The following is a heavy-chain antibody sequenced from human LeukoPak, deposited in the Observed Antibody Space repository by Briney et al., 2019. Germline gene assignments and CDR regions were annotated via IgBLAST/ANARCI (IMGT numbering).Heavy chain of an antibody. CDR3: AKGQYSSSWSRFDY. J-gene: IGHJ4*02. CDR1: GFTFDDYA. V-gene: IGHV3-9*01. Sequence: GGSLRLSCAASGFTFDDYAMPWVRQAPGKGLEWVSGISWNSGSIGYADSVKGRFTISRDNAKNSLYLQVNSLRAEDTALYYCAKGQYSSSWSRFDYWGQGTLVTVSS. CDR2: ISWNSGSI. D-gene: IGHD6-13*01.